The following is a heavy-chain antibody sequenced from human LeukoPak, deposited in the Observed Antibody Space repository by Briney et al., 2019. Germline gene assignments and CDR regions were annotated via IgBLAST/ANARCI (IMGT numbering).Heavy chain of an antibody. CDR1: GGSISSYY. D-gene: IGHD1-26*01. CDR3: ARLYSGSSTYYFDY. CDR2: IYYSGST. V-gene: IGHV4-59*08. Sequence: SETLSLTCTVSGGSISSYYWSWIRQPPGKGLEWIGYIYYSGSTNYNPSLKSRVTISVDTSKNQFSLKLGSVTAADTAVYYCARLYSGSSTYYFDYWGQGTLVTVSS. J-gene: IGHJ4*02.